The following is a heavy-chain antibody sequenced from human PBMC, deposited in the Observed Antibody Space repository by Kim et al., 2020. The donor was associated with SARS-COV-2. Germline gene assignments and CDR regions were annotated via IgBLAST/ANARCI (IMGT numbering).Heavy chain of an antibody. D-gene: IGHD3-10*01. Sequence: ASVECRFTITREDSKNTAYLQMNSLKTEDTAVYYCTRHPYYGSGDYGMDVWGQGTTVTVSS. CDR3: TRHPYYGSGDYGMDV. V-gene: IGHV3-73*01. J-gene: IGHJ6*02.